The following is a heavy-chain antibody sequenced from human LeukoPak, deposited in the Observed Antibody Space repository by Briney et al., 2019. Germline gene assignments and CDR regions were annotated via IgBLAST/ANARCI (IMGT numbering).Heavy chain of an antibody. Sequence: SVKVSCKASGYTFSSYGISWVRQAPGQGLEWMGRIIPILGIANYAQKFRGRVTITADKSTSTAYMELSSLRSEDTAVYYCARTYYYGSGSYLGGVAFDIWGQGTMVTVSS. CDR2: IIPILGIA. V-gene: IGHV1-69*04. D-gene: IGHD3-10*01. CDR3: ARTYYYGSGSYLGGVAFDI. J-gene: IGHJ3*02. CDR1: GYTFSSYG.